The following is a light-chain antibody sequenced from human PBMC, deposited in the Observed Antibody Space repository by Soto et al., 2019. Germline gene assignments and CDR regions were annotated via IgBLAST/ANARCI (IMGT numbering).Light chain of an antibody. J-gene: IGKJ1*01. V-gene: IGKV3-20*01. CDR1: QIISSKY. CDR3: QLYESSPNT. CDR2: GAS. Sequence: ILLTQSQGTLSFSPGERATLFCRAPQIISSKYFAWYQQKPGQAPKLLIHGASARATGIHDRFSGSGSGTDFTLTISGLEPEDFAVYYCQLYESSPNTFGQGTNVEV.